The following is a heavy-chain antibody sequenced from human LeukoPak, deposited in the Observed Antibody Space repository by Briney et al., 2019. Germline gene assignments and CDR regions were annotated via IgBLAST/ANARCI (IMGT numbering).Heavy chain of an antibody. Sequence: GGSLRLSCAASGFTFDDYGMSWVRQAPGKGLEWVSGINWNGGSTGYADSVKGRFTISRDNAKNSLYLQMNSLRAEDTAVYYCAREDYDYVWGSYRGFDYWGQGTLVTVSS. CDR1: GFTFDDYG. V-gene: IGHV3-20*04. D-gene: IGHD3-16*02. CDR2: INWNGGST. J-gene: IGHJ4*02. CDR3: AREDYDYVWGSYRGFDY.